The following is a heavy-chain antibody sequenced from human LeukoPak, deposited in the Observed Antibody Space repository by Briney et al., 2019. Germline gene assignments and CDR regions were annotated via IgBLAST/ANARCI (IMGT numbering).Heavy chain of an antibody. J-gene: IGHJ4*02. CDR3: ARDAYGSVASPFDY. CDR1: GFTFSSYS. CDR2: ISSSSTYI. Sequence: GGSLRLSCAVSGFTFSSYSMNWVRQAPGEGLEWVSSISSSSTYIYYADSVKGRFTISRDNAKNSLYLQMNSLRAEDTAVYYCARDAYGSVASPFDYWGQGTLVTVSS. V-gene: IGHV3-21*01. D-gene: IGHD3-10*01.